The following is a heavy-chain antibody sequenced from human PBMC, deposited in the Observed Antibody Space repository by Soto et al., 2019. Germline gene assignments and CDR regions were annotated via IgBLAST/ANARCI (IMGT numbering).Heavy chain of an antibody. CDR2: MNPGSGDT. CDR1: GYTFTNND. CDR3: ARMESFGSLNWFDP. V-gene: IGHV1-8*01. D-gene: IGHD5-18*01. Sequence: ASVKVSWKASGYTFTNNDVSWVRQATGQGLEWMGWMNPGSGDTGYAQKFQGRVTMTRDISIATAYMELNSLTSEDTAIYYCARMESFGSLNWFDPWGQGTLVTVSS. J-gene: IGHJ5*02.